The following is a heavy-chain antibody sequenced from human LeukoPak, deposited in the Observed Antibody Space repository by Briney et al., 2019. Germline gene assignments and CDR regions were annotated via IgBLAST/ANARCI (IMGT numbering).Heavy chain of an antibody. J-gene: IGHJ6*02. CDR3: ATPRYKYSYGPYGMDV. Sequence: SQRLSLTCAVYGGSFSGYYWSWFRQPPGKGLEWIGEINHSGSTNYNPSLKSRVTISVDTSKNQFSLKLSSVTAADTAVYYCATPRYKYSYGPYGMDVWGQGTTVTVSS. D-gene: IGHD5-18*01. CDR1: GGSFSGYY. CDR2: INHSGST. V-gene: IGHV4-34*01.